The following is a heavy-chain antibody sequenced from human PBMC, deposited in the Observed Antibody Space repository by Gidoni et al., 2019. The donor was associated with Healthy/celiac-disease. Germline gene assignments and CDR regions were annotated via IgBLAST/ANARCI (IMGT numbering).Heavy chain of an antibody. J-gene: IGHJ4*02. Sequence: QVQLVESGGGVVQPGRSLRLSCAASGFPFSSYGMHWVRQAPGKGLEWVAVISYDGSNKYYADSVKGRFTISRDNSKNTLYLQMNSLRAEDTAVYYCAKGGDCSSTSCYLGDYWGQGTLVTVSS. CDR1: GFPFSSYG. CDR2: ISYDGSNK. D-gene: IGHD2-2*01. CDR3: AKGGDCSSTSCYLGDY. V-gene: IGHV3-30*18.